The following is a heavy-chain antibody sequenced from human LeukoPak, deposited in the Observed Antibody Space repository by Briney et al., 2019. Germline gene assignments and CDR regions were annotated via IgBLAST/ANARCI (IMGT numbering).Heavy chain of an antibody. D-gene: IGHD3-22*01. J-gene: IGHJ4*02. CDR2: IYYSGST. V-gene: IGHV4-39*07. Sequence: SETLSLTCTVSGGSISSSSYYWGWIRQPPGKGLGWIGSIYYSGSTYYNPSLKSRVTISVDTSKNQFSLKLSSVPAADTAAYYCARGMYYYDSSGSHFYYWGPGTLVTVSS. CDR3: ARGMYYYDSSGSHFYY. CDR1: GGSISSSSYY.